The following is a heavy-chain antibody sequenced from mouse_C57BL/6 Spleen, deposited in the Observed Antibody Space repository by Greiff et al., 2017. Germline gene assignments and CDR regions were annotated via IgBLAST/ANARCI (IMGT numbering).Heavy chain of an antibody. Sequence: QVQLQQPGAELVKPGASVKLSCKASGYTFTSYWMQWVKQRPGQGLEWIGEIDPSASYTTYNQKFKGKATLTVDTSSSTAYMQLSSLTSEDSAVYYCARPSYYGSRGPFDYWGQGTTLTVAS. V-gene: IGHV1-50*01. D-gene: IGHD1-1*01. CDR2: IDPSASYT. CDR3: ARPSYYGSRGPFDY. CDR1: GYTFTSYW. J-gene: IGHJ2*01.